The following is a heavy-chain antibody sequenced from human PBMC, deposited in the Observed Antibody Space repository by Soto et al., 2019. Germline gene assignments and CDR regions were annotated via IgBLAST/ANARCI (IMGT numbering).Heavy chain of an antibody. J-gene: IGHJ6*02. CDR3: AREVVVPAATDNYYYGMDV. CDR1: GFTFSSYG. V-gene: IGHV3-33*01. Sequence: GGSLRLSCVASGFTFSSYGMHWVRQAPGKGLEWVAVIWYDGSNKYYVDSVKGRFTISRDNSKNTLYLQMNSLRADDTAVYSCAREVVVPAATDNYYYGMDVWGQGTTVTVSS. D-gene: IGHD2-2*01. CDR2: IWYDGSNK.